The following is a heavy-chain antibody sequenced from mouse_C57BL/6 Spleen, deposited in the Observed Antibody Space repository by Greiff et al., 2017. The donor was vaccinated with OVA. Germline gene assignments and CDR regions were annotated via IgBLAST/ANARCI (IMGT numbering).Heavy chain of an antibody. CDR1: GFTFSDYG. CDR2: ISSGSSTI. D-gene: IGHD1-1*01. CDR3: ARDDGSLYYYAMDY. V-gene: IGHV5-17*01. Sequence: EVKLMESGGGLVKPGGSLKLSCAASGFTFSDYGMHWVRQAPEKGLEWVAYISSGSSTIYYADTVKGRFTISRDNAKNTLCLQMTSLRSEDTAMYYCARDDGSLYYYAMDYWGQGTSVTVSS. J-gene: IGHJ4*01.